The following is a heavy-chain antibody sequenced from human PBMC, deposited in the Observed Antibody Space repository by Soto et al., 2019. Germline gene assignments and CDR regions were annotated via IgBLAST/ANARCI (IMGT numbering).Heavy chain of an antibody. D-gene: IGHD3-9*01. J-gene: IGHJ4*02. CDR3: ARAGGYFDWLLPDY. CDR1: GFTFSSYG. CDR2: IWYDGSNK. V-gene: IGHV3-33*01. Sequence: HPGGSLRLSCAASGFTFSSYGMHWVRQAPGKGLEWVAVIWYDGSNKYYADSVKGRFTISRDNSKNTLYLQMNSLRAEDTAVYYCARAGGYFDWLLPDYWGQGTLVTVSS.